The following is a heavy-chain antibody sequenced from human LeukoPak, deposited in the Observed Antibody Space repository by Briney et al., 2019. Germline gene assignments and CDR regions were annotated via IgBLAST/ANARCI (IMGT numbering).Heavy chain of an antibody. D-gene: IGHD2-2*01. CDR2: ISYDGSNK. Sequence: GGSLRLSCAASGFTFSSYGMHWVRQAPGKGLEWVAVISYDGSNKYYADSVKGRFTISRDNSKNTLYLQMSSLRAEDTAVYYCAKDPRYQYEADIWGQGTMVTVSS. V-gene: IGHV3-30*18. CDR3: AKDPRYQYEADI. J-gene: IGHJ3*02. CDR1: GFTFSSYG.